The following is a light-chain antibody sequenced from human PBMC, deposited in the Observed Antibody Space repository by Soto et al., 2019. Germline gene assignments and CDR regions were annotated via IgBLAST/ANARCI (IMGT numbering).Light chain of an antibody. CDR2: GAS. Sequence: EIVMTHSPATLSVSPGERATLSCRASQSVSNNLAWYQQKPGQAPRLLIYGASTRATAIPARFSGSGSGTEFTLTISSLQSEDFAVYYCQQRSNWPGYTFGQGTKLEIK. J-gene: IGKJ2*01. V-gene: IGKV3-15*01. CDR1: QSVSNN. CDR3: QQRSNWPGYT.